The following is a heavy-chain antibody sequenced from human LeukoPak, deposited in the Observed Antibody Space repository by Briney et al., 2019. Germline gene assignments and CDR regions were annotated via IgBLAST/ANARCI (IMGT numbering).Heavy chain of an antibody. CDR3: AKGGQWLRASNDY. J-gene: IGHJ4*02. D-gene: IGHD6-19*01. CDR2: ISGSGGST. V-gene: IGHV3-23*01. Sequence: GASLRLSCAASGFTFSSYAMSWVRQAPGKGLEWVSAISGSGGSTYYADSVKGRFTISRDNSKNTLYLQMNSLRAEDTAVYYCAKGGQWLRASNDYWGQGTLVTVSS. CDR1: GFTFSSYA.